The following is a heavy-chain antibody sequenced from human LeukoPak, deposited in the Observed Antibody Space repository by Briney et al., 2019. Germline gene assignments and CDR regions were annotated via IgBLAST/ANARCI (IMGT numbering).Heavy chain of an antibody. CDR1: GGSISSGSYY. CDR3: ARDVYNGYDKDY. D-gene: IGHD5-12*01. V-gene: IGHV4-39*07. CDR2: IYHSGST. Sequence: SQTLSLTCTVSGGSISSGSYYWSWIRQPPGKGLEWIGSIYHSGSTYYNPSLKSRVTISVDTSKNQFSLKLSSVTAADTAVYYCARDVYNGYDKDYWGQGTLVTVSS. J-gene: IGHJ4*02.